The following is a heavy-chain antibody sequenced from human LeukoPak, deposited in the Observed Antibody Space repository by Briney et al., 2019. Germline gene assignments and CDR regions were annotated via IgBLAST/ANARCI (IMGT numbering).Heavy chain of an antibody. CDR2: IIPIFGTA. CDR3: ARSAPSGITMIVWSAFDI. Sequence: GASVKVSCKASGGTFSSYAISWVRQAPGQGLEWMGGIIPIFGTANYAQKFQGRVTITADKSTSTAYMELSSLRSEDTAVYYCARSAPSGITMIVWSAFDIWGQGTMVTVS. D-gene: IGHD3-22*01. CDR1: GGTFSSYA. J-gene: IGHJ3*02. V-gene: IGHV1-69*06.